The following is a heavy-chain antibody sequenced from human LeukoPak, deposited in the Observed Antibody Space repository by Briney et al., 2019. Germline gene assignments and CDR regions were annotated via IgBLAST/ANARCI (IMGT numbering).Heavy chain of an antibody. J-gene: IGHJ4*02. Sequence: PSETLSLTCTVSGGSISIYYWTWIRQPVGKRLEWIGRIDSRGNTKYNPSLESRVTMSIDTSTNQFSLKLSSVTAADTAVYYCAREGGTPNSAYEFDYWGQGTLVTVSS. CDR3: AREGGTPNSAYEFDY. V-gene: IGHV4-4*07. CDR2: IDSRGNT. CDR1: GGSISIYY. D-gene: IGHD5-12*01.